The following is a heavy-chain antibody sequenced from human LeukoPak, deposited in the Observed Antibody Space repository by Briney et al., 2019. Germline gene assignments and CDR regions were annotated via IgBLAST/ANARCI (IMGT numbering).Heavy chain of an antibody. CDR2: IYPGDSDT. J-gene: IGHJ3*02. D-gene: IGHD2-2*01. Sequence: RGESLKISCKGSGYSFTSYWIGWVRQMPGKGLEWMGIIYPGDSDTRYSPSFQGQVTISADKSISTAYLQWSSLKASDTAMYYCARHMGCSSTSCPGRVGAFDIWGQGTMVTVSS. V-gene: IGHV5-51*01. CDR1: GYSFTSYW. CDR3: ARHMGCSSTSCPGRVGAFDI.